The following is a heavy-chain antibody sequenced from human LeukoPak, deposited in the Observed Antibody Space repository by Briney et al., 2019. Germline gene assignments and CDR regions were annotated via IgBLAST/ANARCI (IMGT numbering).Heavy chain of an antibody. CDR2: ISWNSGSI. D-gene: IGHD3-16*02. V-gene: IGHV3-9*01. CDR1: GFTFDDYA. CDR3: ASLSARYTDY. J-gene: IGHJ4*02. Sequence: GRSLRLSCAASGFTFDDYAMHWVRQAPGKGLEWVSGISWNSGSIGYADSVKGRFTISRDNAKNSLYLQMNSLRAEDTAVYYCASLSARYTDYWGQGTLVTVSS.